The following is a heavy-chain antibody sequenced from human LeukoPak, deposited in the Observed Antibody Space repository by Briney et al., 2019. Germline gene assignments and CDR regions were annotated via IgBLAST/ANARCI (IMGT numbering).Heavy chain of an antibody. CDR3: ARDAKRFYAANWFDP. CDR2: IFYGGST. D-gene: IGHD2/OR15-2a*01. V-gene: IGHV4-39*07. J-gene: IGHJ5*02. CDR1: GGSIYSSNSY. Sequence: SETLSLTCTVSGGSIYSSNSYWAWIRQPPGKGPEWLGSIFYGGSTFYNPSLKRRVTISVDTSKNQFSLNLTSVTAADTAVYYCARDAKRFYAANWFDPWGQGTLVTVSS.